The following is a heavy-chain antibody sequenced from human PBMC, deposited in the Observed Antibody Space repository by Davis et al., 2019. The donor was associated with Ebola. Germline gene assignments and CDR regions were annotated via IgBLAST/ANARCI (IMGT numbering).Heavy chain of an antibody. V-gene: IGHV4-30-4*01. CDR1: GGSISGGDYF. CDR2: IYHSGNA. CDR3: ARHSDV. Sequence: LRLSCTVSGGSISGGDYFWSWIRQPPGKGLEWIGYIYHSGNAYYNPSLKSRVTISVDTSKNHFSLKLSSVTAADTAVYYCARHSDVWGQGTTVTVSS. J-gene: IGHJ6*02.